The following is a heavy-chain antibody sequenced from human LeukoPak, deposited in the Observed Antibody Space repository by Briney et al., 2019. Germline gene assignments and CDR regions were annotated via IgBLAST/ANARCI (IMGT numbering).Heavy chain of an antibody. CDR2: IIPIFGTA. Sequence: GSSVKVSCKASVGTFSSYANSGVRQAPGQGLEWMVGIIPIFGTANYAQKFQGRVTITADESTSTAYMELSSLRSEDTAVYYCARDWKSSVAGIWFDPWGQGTLVTVSS. CDR1: VGTFSSYA. V-gene: IGHV1-69*01. D-gene: IGHD6-19*01. CDR3: ARDWKSSVAGIWFDP. J-gene: IGHJ5*02.